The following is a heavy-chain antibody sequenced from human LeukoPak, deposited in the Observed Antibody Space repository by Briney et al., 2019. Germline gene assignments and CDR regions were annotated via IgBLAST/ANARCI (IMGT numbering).Heavy chain of an antibody. Sequence: ASQTLSLTCTVSGGSISSGDYYWSWIRQPPGKGLEWIGYIYYSGSTYYNPSLKSRVTTSVDTSKNQFSLKLSSVTAADTAVYYCARFAVGATPMSMGAFDIWGQGTMVTVSS. CDR1: GGSISSGDYY. CDR3: ARFAVGATPMSMGAFDI. D-gene: IGHD1-26*01. V-gene: IGHV4-30-4*08. J-gene: IGHJ3*02. CDR2: IYYSGST.